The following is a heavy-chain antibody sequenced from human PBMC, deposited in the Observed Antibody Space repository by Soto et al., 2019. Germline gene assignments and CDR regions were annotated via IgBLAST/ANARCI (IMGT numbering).Heavy chain of an antibody. J-gene: IGHJ4*02. CDR3: ARGPAPPLRLGKDGFDY. V-gene: IGHV3-74*01. CDR2: INSDGSST. Sequence: SLRLSCAASGFTFGSYWMHWVRQAPGKGLVWVSRINSDGSSTTYADSVRGRFTISRDNAKNTLYLQMNSLRAEDTAVYYCARGPAPPLRLGKDGFDYWGQGTLVTVSS. CDR1: GFTFGSYW. D-gene: IGHD6-19*01.